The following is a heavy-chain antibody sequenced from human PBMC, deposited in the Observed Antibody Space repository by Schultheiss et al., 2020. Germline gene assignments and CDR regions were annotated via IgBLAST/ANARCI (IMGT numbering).Heavy chain of an antibody. J-gene: IGHJ6*02. Sequence: GGSLRLSCAASGFTFSSYAMSWVRQAPGKGLEWVSSISSSSSYIYYADSVKGRFTISRDNAKNSLYLQMNSLRAEDTAVYYCARDKRIVVVPAATTGYYYYGMDVWGQGTTVNVSS. D-gene: IGHD2-2*01. CDR2: ISSSSSYI. V-gene: IGHV3-21*01. CDR3: ARDKRIVVVPAATTGYYYYGMDV. CDR1: GFTFSSYA.